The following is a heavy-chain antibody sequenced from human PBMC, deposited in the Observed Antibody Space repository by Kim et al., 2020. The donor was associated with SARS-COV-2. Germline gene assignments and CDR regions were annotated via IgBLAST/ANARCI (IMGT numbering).Heavy chain of an antibody. CDR1: GFTFSGSA. V-gene: IGHV3-73*01. Sequence: GGSLRLSCAASGFTFSGSAMHWVRQASGKGLEWVGRIRSKAHSYATAYAATVKGRFTISRDDSKNMAYLKMNSLKTEDTAVYYCTRPLWFGELPYYYGMDVWGQGTTVTVSS. CDR2: IRSKAHSYAT. D-gene: IGHD3-10*01. J-gene: IGHJ6*02. CDR3: TRPLWFGELPYYYGMDV.